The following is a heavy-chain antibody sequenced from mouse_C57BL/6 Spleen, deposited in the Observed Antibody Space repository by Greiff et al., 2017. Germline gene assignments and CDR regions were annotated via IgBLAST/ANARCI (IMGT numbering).Heavy chain of an antibody. CDR3: ARRWDYAMDH. CDR1: GYDFSSYW. V-gene: IGHV1-80*01. J-gene: IGHJ4*01. D-gene: IGHD4-1*01. CDR2: IYPGDGDT. Sequence: QVQLKESGAELVKPGASVKISCKASGYDFSSYWMNWVKQRPGKGLEWIGQIYPGDGDTNYNGKFKGKATLTAGKSSSTAYMQLSSLTSEDCAVYFCARRWDYAMDHWGQGTSVTVSS.